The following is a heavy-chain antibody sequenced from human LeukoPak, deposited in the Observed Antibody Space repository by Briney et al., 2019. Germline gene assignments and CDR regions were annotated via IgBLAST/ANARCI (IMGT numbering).Heavy chain of an antibody. V-gene: IGHV4-59*11. CDR2: IYYSGST. CDR1: GGSISSHY. CDR3: ARSSLEWYYYYYYMDV. D-gene: IGHD3-3*01. J-gene: IGHJ6*03. Sequence: SETLSLTCTVSGGSISSHYWSWIRQPPGKGLEWIGYIYYSGSTNYNPSLKSRVTISVDTSKNQFSLKLSSVTAADTAVYYWARSSLEWYYYYYYMDVWGKGTTVTVSS.